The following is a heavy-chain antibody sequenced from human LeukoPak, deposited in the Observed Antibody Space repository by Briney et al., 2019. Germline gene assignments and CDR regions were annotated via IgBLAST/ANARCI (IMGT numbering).Heavy chain of an antibody. D-gene: IGHD2-21*01. CDR2: ISGSGSPI. J-gene: IGHJ3*01. CDR3: ARDCDWAFDF. Sequence: GGSLRLSCAASGFTFSRYSMNWVRHAPGKGLEWVLYISGSGSPIYSADSVKGRFTISRDNAKNSLYLQMNSLRDEDTAMYYCARDCDWAFDFWGQGTLVTVSS. V-gene: IGHV3-48*02. CDR1: GFTFSRYS.